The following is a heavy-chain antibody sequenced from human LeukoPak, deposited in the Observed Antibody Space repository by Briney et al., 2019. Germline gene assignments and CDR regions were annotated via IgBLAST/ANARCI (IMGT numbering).Heavy chain of an antibody. CDR3: ARFGYIAAAGTFDY. CDR2: IYYSGST. J-gene: IGHJ4*02. V-gene: IGHV4-59*01. CDR1: GGSFSGYY. Sequence: SETLSLTCAVYGGSFSGYYWSWIRQPPGKGLEWIGYIYYSGSTNYNPSLKSRVAISVDTSKNQFSLKLSSVTAADTAVYYCARFGYIAAAGTFDYWGQGTLVTVSS. D-gene: IGHD6-13*01.